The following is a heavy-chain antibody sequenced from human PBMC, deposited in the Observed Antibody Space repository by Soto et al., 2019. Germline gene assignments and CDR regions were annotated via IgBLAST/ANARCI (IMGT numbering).Heavy chain of an antibody. CDR3: ACWGHIVPVAPSDFDR. CDR2: ISPDGSDV. D-gene: IGHD2-8*02. V-gene: IGHV3-74*01. CDR1: GFPFTNYW. J-gene: IGHJ4*02. Sequence: QTGGSLRLSCAASGFPFTNYWMNWVRQTPGKGLMWVSRISPDGSDVGYADSVEGRFTVSRDNAKNTLYLQMHSLRAEDTAMYYCACWGHIVPVAPSDFDRWGPGILVTVSS.